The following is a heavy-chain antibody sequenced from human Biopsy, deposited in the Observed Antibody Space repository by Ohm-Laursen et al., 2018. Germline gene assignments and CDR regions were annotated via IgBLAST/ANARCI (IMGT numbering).Heavy chain of an antibody. CDR1: GGTFSNYG. Sequence: SVKVSCNAPGGTFSNYGVNWVRQAPGQGLEWLGGNIPILGTGNYAQKFQDRVTVAADTSTSTATMELRSLRSDDPAVYYCATKLTGYFHHWGQGTLVIVSS. CDR2: NIPILGTG. D-gene: IGHD3-9*01. V-gene: IGHV1-69*06. CDR3: ATKLTGYFHH. J-gene: IGHJ1*01.